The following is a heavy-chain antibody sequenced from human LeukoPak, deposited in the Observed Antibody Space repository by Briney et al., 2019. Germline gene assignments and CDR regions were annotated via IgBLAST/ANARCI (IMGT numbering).Heavy chain of an antibody. V-gene: IGHV4-34*01. CDR2: INHSGST. J-gene: IGHJ6*03. CDR3: ARRRHYYGSGSYYPKNYYYYYMDV. Sequence: SETLSLTCAVYGGSFSGYYWSWIRQPPGKGLEWIGEINHSGSTNYNPSLKSRVTISVDTSKNQFSLKLSSVTAADTAVYYCARRRHYYGSGSYYPKNYYYYYMDVWGKGTTVTISS. CDR1: GGSFSGYY. D-gene: IGHD3-10*01.